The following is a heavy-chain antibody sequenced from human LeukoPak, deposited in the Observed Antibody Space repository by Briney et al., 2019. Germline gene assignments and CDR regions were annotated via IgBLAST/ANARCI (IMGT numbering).Heavy chain of an antibody. CDR2: ISGSGGST. Sequence: GGSLRLSCAASGFTFSSYAMSWFRQTPGRGLEWVSAISGSGGSTYYADSVKGRFTISRDSSKNTLYLQMNSLRPEDTAVYYCARGGLGRFFDYGGQGTLVTVSS. CDR3: ARGGLGRFFDY. J-gene: IGHJ4*02. V-gene: IGHV3-23*01. D-gene: IGHD3-3*01. CDR1: GFTFSSYA.